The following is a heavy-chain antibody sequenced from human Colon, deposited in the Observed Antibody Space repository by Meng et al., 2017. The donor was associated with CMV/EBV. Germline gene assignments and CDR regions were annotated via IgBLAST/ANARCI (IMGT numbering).Heavy chain of an antibody. J-gene: IGHJ1*01. CDR1: GYTFTGYY. Sequence: QVQLVQSGGEAKKPGASVKVSCKASGYTFTGYYMHWVRQAPGQGLEWMGWINPNSGGTNYAQKFQGRVTMTRDTSISTAYMELSRLRSDDTAVYYCATVSSGYYLYFQHWGQGTLVTVSS. CDR3: ATVSSGYYLYFQH. V-gene: IGHV1-2*02. CDR2: INPNSGGT. D-gene: IGHD3-22*01.